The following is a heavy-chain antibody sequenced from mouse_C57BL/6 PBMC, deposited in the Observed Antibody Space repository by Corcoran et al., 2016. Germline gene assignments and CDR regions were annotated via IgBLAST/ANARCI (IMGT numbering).Heavy chain of an antibody. CDR1: GYTFTDYY. D-gene: IGHD4-1*01. J-gene: IGHJ4*01. V-gene: IGHV1-26*01. Sequence: EVQLQQSGPELVKPGASVKISCKASGYTFTDYYMNWVKQSHGKSLEWIGDINPNNGGTSYNQKFKGKATLTVDKSSSTAYMELRSLTSEDSAVYYCATGTRAMYYWGQGTSVTVSS. CDR3: ATGTRAMYY. CDR2: INPNNGGT.